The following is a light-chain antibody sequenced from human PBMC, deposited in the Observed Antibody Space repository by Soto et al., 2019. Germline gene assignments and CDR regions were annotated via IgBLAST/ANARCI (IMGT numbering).Light chain of an antibody. CDR1: QSVSSY. CDR3: QQRSDWPT. Sequence: EVVLTQSPGTLSLSPGERATLSCRASQSVSSYLAWYQQKGGQAPRLLIYDASNRATGIPARFSGSGSGTDFTLTISRLEPEDFAVYYCQQRSDWPTFGGGPTVDIK. V-gene: IGKV3-11*01. J-gene: IGKJ4*01. CDR2: DAS.